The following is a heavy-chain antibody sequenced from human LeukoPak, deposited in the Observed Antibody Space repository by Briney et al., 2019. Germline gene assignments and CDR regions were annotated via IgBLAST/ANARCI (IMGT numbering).Heavy chain of an antibody. Sequence: PSETQFLTWTCSGVSHMRYCWGWLRQPPGKGLEWIGYIYYSGSTNYNPSLKSRVSISVDTSKNQFSLKLSSVTAADTAVYYCARTRTTVSILFPSPRWGQGTLVTVSS. D-gene: IGHD4-17*01. CDR1: GVSHMRYC. V-gene: IGHV4-59*01. CDR2: IYYSGST. J-gene: IGHJ4*02. CDR3: ARTRTTVSILFPSPR.